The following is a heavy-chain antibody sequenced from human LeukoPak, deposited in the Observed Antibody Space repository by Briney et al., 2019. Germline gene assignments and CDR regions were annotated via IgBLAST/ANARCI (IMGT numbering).Heavy chain of an antibody. CDR2: ISTYNGNT. CDR1: AYTSPNYG. Sequence: ASVNVSCKASAYTSPNYGITWVRQAPGRGLEWMGWISTYNGNTQYAQKFQGRLTMTTDTPTKTVYMELRSLRSNDTAVYYCALPAKGAFFYYYMEVWGKGTTVTVSS. CDR3: ALPAKGAFFYYYMEV. V-gene: IGHV1-18*01. J-gene: IGHJ6*03. D-gene: IGHD2-2*01.